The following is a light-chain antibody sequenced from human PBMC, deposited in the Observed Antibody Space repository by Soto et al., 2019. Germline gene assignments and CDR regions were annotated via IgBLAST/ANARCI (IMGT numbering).Light chain of an antibody. J-gene: IGLJ2*01. CDR2: MNN. V-gene: IGLV1-47*01. Sequence: QAVVTQPPSASGTPGQRVTISCSGRSSNIGSNYVYWYEQLPGTAPRLLIYMNNQRPSGIPDRFSGSKSGTSASLAISGLRSEDEADYYCQSYDSSLSEGVFGGGTKLTVL. CDR3: QSYDSSLSEGV. CDR1: SSNIGSNY.